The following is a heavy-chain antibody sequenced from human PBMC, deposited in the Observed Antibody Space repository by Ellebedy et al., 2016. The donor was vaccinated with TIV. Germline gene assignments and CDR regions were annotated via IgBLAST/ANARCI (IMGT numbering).Heavy chain of an antibody. CDR1: GFTFSSYW. CDR2: ISGSGSST. D-gene: IGHD1-26*01. V-gene: IGHV3-23*01. J-gene: IGHJ4*02. CDR3: AQTIVGTT. Sequence: GESLKISXAASGFTFSSYWMHWVRQVPGKGLEWVSAISGSGSSTYYTDSVKGRFTISRDNSKNTLWLQMDSLRLEDTAVYYCAQTIVGTTWGQGALVTVSS.